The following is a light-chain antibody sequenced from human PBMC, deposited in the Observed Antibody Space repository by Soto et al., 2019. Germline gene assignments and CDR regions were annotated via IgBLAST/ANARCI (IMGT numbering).Light chain of an antibody. Sequence: EIVLTQSPGTLSLSPGERATLSCRASQSVSSSYLAWYQQKPGQAPRLLIYGASSRATGIPDRFSGSGSGTDFTLTISRLEPEDFAVYYCQQRSDWITFGGGTKV. CDR2: GAS. CDR1: QSVSSSY. V-gene: IGKV3D-20*02. CDR3: QQRSDWIT. J-gene: IGKJ4*01.